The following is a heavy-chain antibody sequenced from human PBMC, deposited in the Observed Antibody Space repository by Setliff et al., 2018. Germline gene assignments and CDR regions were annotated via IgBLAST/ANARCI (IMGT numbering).Heavy chain of an antibody. V-gene: IGHV4-38-2*02. Sequence: TLSLTCTVSGYSISSGYYWGWIRQSPGKGLEWIGSIYYHSGSTYYNPSLKSRVTISVDTSKNQFSLKLTSVTAADTAVYYCARVDTALGRIDYWGQGTLVTVSS. CDR2: IYYHSGST. CDR3: ARVDTALGRIDY. D-gene: IGHD5-18*01. J-gene: IGHJ4*02. CDR1: GYSISSGYY.